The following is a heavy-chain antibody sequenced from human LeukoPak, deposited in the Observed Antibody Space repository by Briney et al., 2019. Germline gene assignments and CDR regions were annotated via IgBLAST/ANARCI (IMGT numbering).Heavy chain of an antibody. J-gene: IGHJ3*02. CDR1: GGSISSGDYY. CDR2: IYYSGST. Sequence: PSQTLSLTCTVSGGSISSGDYYWNWIRQHPGKGLEWIGYIYYSGSTYYNPSLKSRVTISVDTSKNQFSLKLSSVTAADTAVYYCARGWRGYFDWLLFGSSGFDIWGQGTMVTVSS. CDR3: ARGWRGYFDWLLFGSSGFDI. D-gene: IGHD3-9*01. V-gene: IGHV4-31*03.